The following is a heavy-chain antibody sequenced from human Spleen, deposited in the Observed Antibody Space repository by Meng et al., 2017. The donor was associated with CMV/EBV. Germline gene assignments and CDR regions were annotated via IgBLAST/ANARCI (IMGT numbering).Heavy chain of an antibody. D-gene: IGHD4-11*01. CDR2: IGYDGSNK. Sequence: GESLKISCAASGFTFSSYGMHWVRQAPGKGLEWVAFIGYDGSNKYYPDSVKGRFTIFRDNSKNTLYLQMNSLRGEDTAVYYCAKEDSKNGAFDYWGQGTLVTVSS. CDR3: AKEDSKNGAFDY. CDR1: GFTFSSYG. V-gene: IGHV3-30*02. J-gene: IGHJ4*02.